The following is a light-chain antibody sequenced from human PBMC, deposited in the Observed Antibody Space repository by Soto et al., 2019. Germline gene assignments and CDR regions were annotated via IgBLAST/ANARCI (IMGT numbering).Light chain of an antibody. CDR3: QQTFSIPLT. CDR2: GAS. CDR1: QSISTY. V-gene: IGKV1-39*01. J-gene: IGKJ4*01. Sequence: DIQMTQSPSSLSASVGDRVTITCRASQSISTYLNWYQQKPGKAPNLLIFGASTLQGGVPSRFSGSGSGTDFTLTITSLQPEDFATYYCQQTFSIPLTFGGGTTIEIK.